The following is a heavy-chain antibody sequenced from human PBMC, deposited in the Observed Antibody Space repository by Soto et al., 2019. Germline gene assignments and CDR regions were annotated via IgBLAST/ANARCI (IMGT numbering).Heavy chain of an antibody. V-gene: IGHV3-23*01. CDR1: GFTFSSYA. J-gene: IGHJ4*02. Sequence: QTGGSLRLSCAASGFTFSSYAMSWVRQAPGKGLEWVSAISGSGGSTYYADSVKGRFTISRDNSKNTLYLQMNSLRAEDTAVYYCATSRMSGIAARRGVWDYWGQGTLVTVSS. CDR3: ATSRMSGIAARRGVWDY. CDR2: ISGSGGST. D-gene: IGHD6-6*01.